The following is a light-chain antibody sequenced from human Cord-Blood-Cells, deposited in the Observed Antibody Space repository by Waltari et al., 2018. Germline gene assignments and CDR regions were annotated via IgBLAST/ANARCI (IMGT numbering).Light chain of an antibody. Sequence: QSALTQPPSASGSPGQSVTIPCTGTRSDVGGYHYVSWYQQHPGKAPKLMIYEVSKRPSGVPDRFSGSKSGNTASLTVSGLQAEDEADYYCSSYAGSNIWVFGGGTKLTVL. J-gene: IGLJ3*02. CDR3: SSYAGSNIWV. V-gene: IGLV2-8*01. CDR2: EVS. CDR1: RSDVGGYHY.